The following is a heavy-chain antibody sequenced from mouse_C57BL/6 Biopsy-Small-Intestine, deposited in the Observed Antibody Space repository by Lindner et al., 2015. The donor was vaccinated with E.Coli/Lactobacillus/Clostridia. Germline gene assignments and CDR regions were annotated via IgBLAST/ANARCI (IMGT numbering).Heavy chain of an antibody. J-gene: IGHJ1*01. CDR3: ARTRVDYYGSGSFNA. Sequence: SVKVSCKASGYTFTNYGFSWVRQAPGQGLEWMGWISTNSGNTDYAQKFQGRVTMTTDTSTSTAYMDLRSLRSDDTAVYYCARTRVDYYGSGSFNAWGQGTTVTVSS. CDR2: ISTNSGNT. V-gene: IGHV1S55*01. D-gene: IGHD1-1*02. CDR1: GYTFTNYG.